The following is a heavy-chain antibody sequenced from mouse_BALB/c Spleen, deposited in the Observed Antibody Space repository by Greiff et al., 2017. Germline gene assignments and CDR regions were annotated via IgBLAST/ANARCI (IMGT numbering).Heavy chain of an antibody. CDR3: ARYTVVEKERYFDY. Sequence: EVQRVESGGDLVKPGGSLKLSCAASGFTFSSYSMSWVRQTPDKRLEWVATISRGGSYTYYPDSVKGRFTISRDNAKNTLYLQLSSLKSEDTAMYYCARYTVVEKERYFDYWGQGTTLTVSS. CDR2: ISRGGSYT. V-gene: IGHV5-6*01. CDR1: GFTFSSYS. J-gene: IGHJ2*01. D-gene: IGHD1-1*01.